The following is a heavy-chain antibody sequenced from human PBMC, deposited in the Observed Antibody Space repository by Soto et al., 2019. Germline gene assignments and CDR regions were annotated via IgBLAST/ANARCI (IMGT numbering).Heavy chain of an antibody. CDR3: AKTVPTGTTYYHYYGMDV. J-gene: IGHJ6*02. Sequence: GGSLRLSCAASGFTFSSYGMHWVRQAPGKGLEWVAVISYDGSNKYYADSVKGRFTISRDNSKNTLYLQMNSLRAEYTAVYYCAKTVPTGTTYYHYYGMDVWGQGTTVIVS. V-gene: IGHV3-30*18. CDR2: ISYDGSNK. D-gene: IGHD1-7*01. CDR1: GFTFSSYG.